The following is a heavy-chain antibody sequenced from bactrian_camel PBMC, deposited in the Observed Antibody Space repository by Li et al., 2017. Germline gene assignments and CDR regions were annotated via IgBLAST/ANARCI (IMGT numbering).Heavy chain of an antibody. Sequence: QLVESGRGLVQPGGSLRLSCAASGLTFSSHAMSWVRQAPGKGLEWVSTISSDSSITYYADSVKGRFTISRDNAKNTVALQMNSLKSEDTALYYCAATGDSWGGDFGHWGQGTQVTVS. CDR2: ISSDSSIT. CDR1: GLTFSSHA. D-gene: IGHD5*01. CDR3: AATGDSWGGDFGH. J-gene: IGHJ6*01. V-gene: IGHV3-2*01.